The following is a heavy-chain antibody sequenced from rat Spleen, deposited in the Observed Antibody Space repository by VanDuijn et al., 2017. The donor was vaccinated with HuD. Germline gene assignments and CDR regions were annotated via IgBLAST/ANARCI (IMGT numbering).Heavy chain of an antibody. Sequence: EVQLVESGGGLVQPGRSLKLSCAASGFTFSNNGMAWVRQAPTKGLEWVASITNTGVSTYYSDSVKGRFTISRDTAQNILYLQLNSPRSEDTASYYCARHVSYCPDAWGQGASVTVSS. D-gene: IGHD1-1*01. V-gene: IGHV5-29*01. J-gene: IGHJ4*01. CDR3: ARHVSYCPDA. CDR1: GFTFSNNG. CDR2: ITNTGVST.